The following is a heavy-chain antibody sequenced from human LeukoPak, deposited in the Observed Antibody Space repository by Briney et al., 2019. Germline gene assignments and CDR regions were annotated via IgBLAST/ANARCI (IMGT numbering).Heavy chain of an antibody. J-gene: IGHJ3*02. CDR1: GFTFDDYA. CDR2: ISWNSGSI. CDR3: AKVGASDVLLGAFDI. Sequence: GGSLRLSCAASGFTFDDYAMHWVRQAPGKGLEWVSGISWNSGSIGYADSVKGRFTISRDNAKNTLYLQMNSLRAEDTAVYYCAKVGASDVLLGAFDIWGQGTMVTVSS. V-gene: IGHV3-9*01. D-gene: IGHD1-26*01.